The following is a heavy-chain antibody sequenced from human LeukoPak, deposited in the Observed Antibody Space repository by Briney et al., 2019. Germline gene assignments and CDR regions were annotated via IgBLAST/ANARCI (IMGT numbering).Heavy chain of an antibody. D-gene: IGHD1-7*01. J-gene: IGHJ3*02. V-gene: IGHV3-9*01. Sequence: GGSLRLSCAASGFTFDDYAMHWVRQGPGKGLGWVSGITLNSGTIGYADSVKGRFTISRDNAKNSLYLQMNSLRAEDTALYYCAKDVTGTGAFNIWGQGTMVTVSS. CDR3: AKDVTGTGAFNI. CDR1: GFTFDDYA. CDR2: ITLNSGTI.